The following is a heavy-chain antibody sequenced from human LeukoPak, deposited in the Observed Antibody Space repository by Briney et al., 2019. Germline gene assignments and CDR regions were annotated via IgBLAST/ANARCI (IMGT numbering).Heavy chain of an antibody. CDR3: ARTRQGELRYFDWLGNWFDP. Sequence: SETLSLTCTVSGVSISSYYWSWIRQPPGKGLEWLGYIYYSGSTNYNPSLKSRVTISVDTSKNQFSLKLSSVTAADTAVYYCARTRQGELRYFDWLGNWFDPWGQGTLVTVSS. J-gene: IGHJ5*02. V-gene: IGHV4-59*01. CDR1: GVSISSYY. CDR2: IYYSGST. D-gene: IGHD3-9*01.